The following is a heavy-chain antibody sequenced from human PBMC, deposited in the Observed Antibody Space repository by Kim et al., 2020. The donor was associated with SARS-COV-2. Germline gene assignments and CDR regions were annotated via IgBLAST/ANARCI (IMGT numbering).Heavy chain of an antibody. J-gene: IGHJ6*02. Sequence: SVKVSCKASGGTFSSYAISWVRQAPGQGLEWMGGIIPIFGTANYAQKFQGRVTITADESTSTAYMELSSLRSEDTAVYYCAREVADIVVVPAAMPGYYYYGMDVWGQGTTVTVSS. CDR3: AREVADIVVVPAAMPGYYYYGMDV. D-gene: IGHD2-2*01. CDR1: GGTFSSYA. CDR2: IIPIFGTA. V-gene: IGHV1-69*13.